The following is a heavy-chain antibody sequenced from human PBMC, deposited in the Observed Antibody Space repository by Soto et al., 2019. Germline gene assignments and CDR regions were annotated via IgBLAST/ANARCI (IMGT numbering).Heavy chain of an antibody. J-gene: IGHJ6*01. D-gene: IGHD2-15*01. CDR1: GFTFSSYG. CDR2: ISYDGSNK. CDR3: AKSARYCSGGSCYRYGMDV. Sequence: QVQLVESGGGVVQPGRSLRLSCAASGFTFSSYGMHWFRQAPGKGLEWVAVISYDGSNKYYADSVKGRFTISRDNSKNTLYLQMNSLRAEDTAVYYCAKSARYCSGGSCYRYGMDVWGQGTTVTVSS. V-gene: IGHV3-30*18.